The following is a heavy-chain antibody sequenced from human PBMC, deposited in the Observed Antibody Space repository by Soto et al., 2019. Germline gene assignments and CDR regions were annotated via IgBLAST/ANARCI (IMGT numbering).Heavy chain of an antibody. CDR3: AKTSPKHYYDSSGYYYFDY. Sequence: GGSLRLSCAASGFTFSSYAMSWVRRAPGKGLEWVSAISGSGGSTYYADSVKGRFTISRDNSKNTLYLQMNSLRAEDTAVYYCAKTSPKHYYDSSGYYYFDYWGQGTLVTVSS. D-gene: IGHD3-22*01. J-gene: IGHJ4*02. CDR1: GFTFSSYA. V-gene: IGHV3-23*01. CDR2: ISGSGGST.